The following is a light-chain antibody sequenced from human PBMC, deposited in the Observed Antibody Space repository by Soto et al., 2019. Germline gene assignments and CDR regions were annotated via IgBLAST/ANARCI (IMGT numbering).Light chain of an antibody. V-gene: IGKV3-15*01. CDR1: QSVSSS. Sequence: ERVMTQSPATLSVSPGERATLSCRASQSVSSSLAWYQQKPGQAPRLLIYGASTRATGIPARFSGSGSGTEFTLTITSLQSEDFVVYYCQQYKNWPPEYTFGQGTKLEI. CDR2: GAS. J-gene: IGKJ2*01. CDR3: QQYKNWPPEYT.